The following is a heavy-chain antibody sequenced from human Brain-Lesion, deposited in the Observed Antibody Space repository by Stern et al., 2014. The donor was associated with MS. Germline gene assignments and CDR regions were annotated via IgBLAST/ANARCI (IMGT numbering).Heavy chain of an antibody. V-gene: IGHV4-61*02. J-gene: IGHJ6*02. CDR1: GGSISSGGYY. Sequence: VQLVESGPGLVKPSQTLSLSCTVSGGSISSGGYYWSWIRQPAGKGLEWIGRIFNSGSTRYNPSLKSRVTIPTDPSKNQFSLRLNPMTAADTAVYYCARGRVVPGFQYYATDVWGQGTTVIVSS. CDR3: ARGRVVPGFQYYATDV. D-gene: IGHD2-2*01. CDR2: IFNSGST.